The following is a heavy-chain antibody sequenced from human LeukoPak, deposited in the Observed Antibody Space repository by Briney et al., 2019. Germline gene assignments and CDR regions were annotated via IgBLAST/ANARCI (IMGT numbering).Heavy chain of an antibody. D-gene: IGHD3-3*01. CDR3: ARGSPREYDFWSGSGNWFDP. Sequence: SVKVSCTAPGGSFSSYAISWVRQAPGQGLEWTGGIIPIFGTANYAQKFQGRVTITADESTSTAYMELSSLRSEDTAVYYCARGSPREYDFWSGSGNWFDPWGQGTLVTVSS. V-gene: IGHV1-69*13. CDR2: IIPIFGTA. J-gene: IGHJ5*02. CDR1: GGSFSSYA.